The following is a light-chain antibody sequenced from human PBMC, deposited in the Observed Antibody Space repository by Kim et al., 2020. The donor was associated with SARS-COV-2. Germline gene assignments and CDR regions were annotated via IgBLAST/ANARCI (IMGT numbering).Light chain of an antibody. CDR1: LSVLYSSNNKNY. CDR2: WAS. Sequence: RGTINCKSSLSVLYSSNNKNYLAWYQQKPGQPPTVLIYWASTRESGVPDRFSGSGSATDFTLTISSLQAEDVAVYFCQQYFSSPYTFGQGTKLEI. V-gene: IGKV4-1*01. CDR3: QQYFSSPYT. J-gene: IGKJ2*01.